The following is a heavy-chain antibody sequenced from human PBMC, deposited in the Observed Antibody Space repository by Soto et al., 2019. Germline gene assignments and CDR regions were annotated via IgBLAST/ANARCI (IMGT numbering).Heavy chain of an antibody. J-gene: IGHJ6*03. Sequence: PGGSLRLSCAASGFTFSSYGMHWVRQAPGKGLEWVAVISYDGSNKYYADSVKGRFTISRDNSKNTLYLQMNSLRAEDTAVYYCSADIVVVVASYYYMDVWGKGTTVTVYS. D-gene: IGHD2-15*01. V-gene: IGHV3-30*03. CDR1: GFTFSSYG. CDR3: SADIVVVVASYYYMDV. CDR2: ISYDGSNK.